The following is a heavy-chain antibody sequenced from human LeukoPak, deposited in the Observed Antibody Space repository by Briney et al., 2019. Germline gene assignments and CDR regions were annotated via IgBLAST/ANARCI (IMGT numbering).Heavy chain of an antibody. CDR2: INHSGST. CDR1: GVSFSGYY. Sequence: PSETLSLTCAVYGVSFSGYYWSWIRQPPGKGLEWLGEINHSGSTNYNPSLKSRVTISVDTSKNQFSLKLSSVTAADTAVYYCARESSYGVVFRAFDIWGQGTMVTVSS. CDR3: ARESSYGVVFRAFDI. J-gene: IGHJ3*02. V-gene: IGHV4-34*01. D-gene: IGHD4-17*01.